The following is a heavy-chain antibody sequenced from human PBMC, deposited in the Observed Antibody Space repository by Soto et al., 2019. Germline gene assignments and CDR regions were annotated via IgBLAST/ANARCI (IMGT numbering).Heavy chain of an antibody. D-gene: IGHD3-22*01. V-gene: IGHV4-31*03. CDR2: IYYSGST. Sequence: SETLSLTCTVSGGSISSGGYYWSWIRQHPGKGLEWIGYIYYSGSTYYNPSLKSRVTISVDTSKNQFSLKLSSVTAADTAAYYCARGYYYDSSGYHNWGQGTLVTVSS. CDR1: GGSISSGGYY. J-gene: IGHJ4*02. CDR3: ARGYYYDSSGYHN.